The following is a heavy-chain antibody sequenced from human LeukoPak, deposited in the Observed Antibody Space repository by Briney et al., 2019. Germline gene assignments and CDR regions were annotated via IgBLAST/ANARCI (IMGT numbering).Heavy chain of an antibody. CDR2: ISGSGSST. D-gene: IGHD3-16*01. V-gene: IGHV3-23*01. CDR3: AKTPMIDSYWFDP. Sequence: PGGSLRLSCAASGFTFSSYAMSWVRQAPGKGLEWVSAISGSGSSTYYADSVKGRFTISRDNSKDTLYLQMNTLSVEDTAVYYCAKTPMIDSYWFDPWGQGTLVTVSS. CDR1: GFTFSSYA. J-gene: IGHJ5*02.